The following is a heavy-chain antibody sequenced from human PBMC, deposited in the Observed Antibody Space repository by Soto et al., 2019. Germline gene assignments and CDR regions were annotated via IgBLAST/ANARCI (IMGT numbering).Heavy chain of an antibody. Sequence: QVQLQESGPGLVKPSQTLSLTCTVSGGSISSGGYYWSWIRQHPGKGLEWFGYIYYSGSTYYNPSLRRRVTISVDTSKNQFSLKLSAVTATDTAGYYCAREGIAAAGTNYWGQGTLVTVSS. CDR2: IYYSGST. CDR1: GGSISSGGYY. J-gene: IGHJ4*02. D-gene: IGHD6-13*01. CDR3: AREGIAAAGTNY. V-gene: IGHV4-31*03.